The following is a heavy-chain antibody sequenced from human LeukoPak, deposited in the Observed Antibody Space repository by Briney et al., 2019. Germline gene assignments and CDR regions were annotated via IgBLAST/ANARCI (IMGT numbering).Heavy chain of an antibody. CDR1: GGSISSSSYY. CDR3: ARQGLGS. CDR2: IYYSGST. D-gene: IGHD5-12*01. J-gene: IGHJ5*02. V-gene: IGHV4-39*01. Sequence: PSETLSLTCTVSGGSISSSSYYWGWIRQPPGKGLEWIGSIYYSGSTYYNPSLKSRVTISVDTSKNQFSLKLSSVTAAHTAVYYCARQGLGSWGQGTLVTLSS.